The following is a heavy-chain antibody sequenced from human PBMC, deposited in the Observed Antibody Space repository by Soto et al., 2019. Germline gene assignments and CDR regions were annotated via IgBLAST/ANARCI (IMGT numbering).Heavy chain of an antibody. CDR1: GYTFTSYG. D-gene: IGHD3-3*01. CDR2: ISAYNGNT. V-gene: IGHV1-18*01. CDR3: ARGMYDFWSGYSYYYYMDV. Sequence: ASVKVSCKASGYTFTSYGISWVRQAPGQGLEWMGWISAYNGNTNYAQKLQGRVTMTTDTSTSTAYMELRSLRSDDTAVYYCARGMYDFWSGYSYYYYMDVWGKGTTVTVSS. J-gene: IGHJ6*03.